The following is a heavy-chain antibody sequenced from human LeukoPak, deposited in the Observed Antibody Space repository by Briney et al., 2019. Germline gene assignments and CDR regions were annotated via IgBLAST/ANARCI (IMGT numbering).Heavy chain of an antibody. V-gene: IGHV4-34*01. D-gene: IGHD5-18*01. Sequence: SETLSLTCAVYGGSFSGYYWSWIRQPPGKGLEWIGEINHSGSTNYNPSLKTRVTISVDTSKNQFSLKLSSVTAADTAVYYCARGRNSYGYHRWFDPWGQGTLVTVSS. CDR1: GGSFSGYY. J-gene: IGHJ5*02. CDR2: INHSGST. CDR3: ARGRNSYGYHRWFDP.